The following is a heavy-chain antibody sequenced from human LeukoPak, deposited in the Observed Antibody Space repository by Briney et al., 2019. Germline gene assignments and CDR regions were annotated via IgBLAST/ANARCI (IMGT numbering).Heavy chain of an antibody. Sequence: GGSLRLSCAASGFSFSAYGMHCVRQAPGKGLEWAALISYDGSKKYYADSVKGRFTISRDNSKNTLYVQMNSLRAEDTAVYYCAKGAVRSTVVSPEYYFDYWGQGTMVTVSS. V-gene: IGHV3-30*18. CDR1: GFSFSAYG. J-gene: IGHJ4*02. CDR2: ISYDGSKK. CDR3: AKGAVRSTVVSPEYYFDY. D-gene: IGHD4-23*01.